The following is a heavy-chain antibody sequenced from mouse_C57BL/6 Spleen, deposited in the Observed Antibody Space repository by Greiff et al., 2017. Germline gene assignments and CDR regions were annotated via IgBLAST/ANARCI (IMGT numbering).Heavy chain of an antibody. J-gene: IGHJ3*01. D-gene: IGHD2-4*01. V-gene: IGHV5-6*02. CDR1: GFTFSSYG. Sequence: DVKLVESGGDLVKPGGSLKLSCAASGFTFSSYGMSWVRQTPDKRLEWVATISSGGSYTYYPDSVKGRFTISRDNAKNTLYLQMSSLKSEDTAMYYCARHGDYDYDRPSWFAYWGQGTLVTVSA. CDR2: ISSGGSYT. CDR3: ARHGDYDYDRPSWFAY.